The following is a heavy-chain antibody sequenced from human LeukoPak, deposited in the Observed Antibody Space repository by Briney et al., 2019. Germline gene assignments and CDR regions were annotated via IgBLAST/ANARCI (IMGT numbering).Heavy chain of an antibody. D-gene: IGHD3-10*01. J-gene: IGHJ6*02. CDR1: GYTFTSDY. Sequence: ASVRVSCTASGYTFTSDYMHWVRQAPGQGLEWMGIINPIGGRTSYAQKFQGRVTMTSDTSTSTVYMELSSLRSEDTAVYYCARGIDGSGSYYNTPYYYYGMDVWGQGTTVTVSS. CDR3: ARGIDGSGSYYNTPYYYYGMDV. CDR2: INPIGGRT. V-gene: IGHV1-46*01.